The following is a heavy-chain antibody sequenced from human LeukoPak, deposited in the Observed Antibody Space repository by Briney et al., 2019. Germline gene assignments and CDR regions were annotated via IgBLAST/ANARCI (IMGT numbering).Heavy chain of an antibody. CDR1: GGSISSGNYD. Sequence: SQTLSLTCTVSGGSISSGNYDWSWIRQPAGKGLEGIGRIYTSGSTNYNPSLKSRVTISEDTSKNQVSLKLSPVTAGDTAVYYCARDYGGNSGLDVFDIWGQGTMVTVSS. CDR3: ARDYGGNSGLDVFDI. J-gene: IGHJ3*02. V-gene: IGHV4-61*02. CDR2: IYTSGST. D-gene: IGHD4-23*01.